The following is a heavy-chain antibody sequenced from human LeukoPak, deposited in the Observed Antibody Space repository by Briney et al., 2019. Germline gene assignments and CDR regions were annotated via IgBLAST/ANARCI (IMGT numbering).Heavy chain of an antibody. V-gene: IGHV3-30*02. J-gene: IGHJ4*02. D-gene: IGHD6-19*01. Sequence: GGSLRLSCAAAGFTFSNYGMHWVRQAPGMGLEWVAFIQFDGGNRFYADSVKGRFTISRDNSKNTLSLQMNSLRVEDTAVYYCARAEQWLATVTWGQGTLVTVSS. CDR1: GFTFSNYG. CDR2: IQFDGGNR. CDR3: ARAEQWLATVT.